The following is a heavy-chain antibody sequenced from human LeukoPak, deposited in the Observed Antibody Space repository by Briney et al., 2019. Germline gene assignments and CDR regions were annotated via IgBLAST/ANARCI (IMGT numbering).Heavy chain of an antibody. CDR2: IYTSGIT. D-gene: IGHD6-13*01. J-gene: IGHJ5*02. CDR1: GGSISDYY. Sequence: SETLSLTCTVSGGSISDYYWTWIRQPAGKGLEWVGRIYTSGITNFHPSLKSRLTMSLDTSKNQLSLKLTSVTAADTAVYYCARPAAGSFRFDPWGQGTLVTVSS. V-gene: IGHV4-4*07. CDR3: ARPAAGSFRFDP.